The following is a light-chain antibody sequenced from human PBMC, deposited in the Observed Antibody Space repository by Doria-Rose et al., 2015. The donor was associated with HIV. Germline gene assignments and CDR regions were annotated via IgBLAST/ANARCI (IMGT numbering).Light chain of an antibody. V-gene: IGKV1-5*03. CDR1: QSISNW. J-gene: IGKJ1*01. CDR3: QHFDKYFSWT. CDR2: KAS. Sequence: DIQVTQSPSTLSASVGDRVTITCRASQSISNWLAWYQQKPVQAPKLLIYKASTLQSGVPSRFRGSGSGTEFTLTINSLQPDDFATYYCQHFDKYFSWTFGHGTKVDIK.